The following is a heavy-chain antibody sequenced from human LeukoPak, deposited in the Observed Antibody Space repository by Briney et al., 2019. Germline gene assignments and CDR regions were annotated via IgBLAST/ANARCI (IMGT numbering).Heavy chain of an antibody. Sequence: PSETLSLTCAISGGSFTDYYWSWIRQPPGKGLEWIGDINDSGSTNSSASLKSRVVISLDTSKSQLSLKLSPVTGADTATYFCARAGRGTSSRALDYWGQGTLVTVSS. J-gene: IGHJ4*02. CDR1: GGSFTDYY. V-gene: IGHV4-34*01. CDR2: INDSGST. D-gene: IGHD1-1*01. CDR3: ARAGRGTSSRALDY.